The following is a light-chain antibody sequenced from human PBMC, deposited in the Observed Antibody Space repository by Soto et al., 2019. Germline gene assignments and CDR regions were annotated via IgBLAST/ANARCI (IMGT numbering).Light chain of an antibody. CDR1: QSVSSY. V-gene: IGKV3-20*01. CDR3: QQYGSSGT. J-gene: IGKJ1*01. CDR2: DAS. Sequence: EIVLTRSPGTLSLSPGERASLSCRASQSVSSYLACYQQKPGQSPRLLIYDASNRATGIPDRFSGSGSGTDFTLTISRLEPEDFAVYYCQQYGSSGTFGQGTKVDIK.